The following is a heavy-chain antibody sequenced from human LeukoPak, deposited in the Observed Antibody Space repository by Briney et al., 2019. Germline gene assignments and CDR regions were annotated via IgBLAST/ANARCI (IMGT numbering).Heavy chain of an antibody. CDR1: GFKFNDYA. CDR3: AKASADWYFDL. Sequence: PGGSLRLSCAASGFKFNDYAMHWVRQAPGKGLEWVSGISWNSGTVAYADSVKGRFTISRDNSKKSLYLQMNSLRAEDMALYYCAKASADWYFDLWGRGTLVTVSS. J-gene: IGHJ2*01. CDR2: ISWNSGTV. D-gene: IGHD2-2*01. V-gene: IGHV3-9*03.